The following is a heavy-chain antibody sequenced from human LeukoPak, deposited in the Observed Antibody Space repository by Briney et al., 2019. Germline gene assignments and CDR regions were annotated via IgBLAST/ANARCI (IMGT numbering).Heavy chain of an antibody. Sequence: GASVKVSCKASGGTFSSYAISWVRQAPGQGLEWMGGIIPIFGTANYAQKFQGRVTITADESTSTAYMELSSLRSEDTAVYYCASGYNYFAYYYYYMDVWGKGTTVTISS. V-gene: IGHV1-69*13. CDR2: IIPIFGTA. D-gene: IGHD5-24*01. J-gene: IGHJ6*03. CDR1: GGTFSSYA. CDR3: ASGYNYFAYYYYYMDV.